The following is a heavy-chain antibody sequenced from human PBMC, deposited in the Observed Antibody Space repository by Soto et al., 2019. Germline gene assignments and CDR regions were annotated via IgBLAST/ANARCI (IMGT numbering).Heavy chain of an antibody. CDR1: GFTFSSYG. CDR3: AKDLAHYYYGMDV. J-gene: IGHJ6*02. V-gene: IGHV3-30*18. CDR2: ISYDGSNK. Sequence: GGSLRLSCAASGFTFSSYGMHWVRQAPGKGLEWVAVISYDGSNKYYADSVKGRFTISRDNSKNTLYLQMNSLRAEDTAVYYCAKDLAHYYYGMDVWGQGTTVTVSS.